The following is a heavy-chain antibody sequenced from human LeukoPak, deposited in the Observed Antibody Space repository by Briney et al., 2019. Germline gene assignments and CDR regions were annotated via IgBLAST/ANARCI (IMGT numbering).Heavy chain of an antibody. Sequence: GGSLRLSCVASGFTFGKYWMSWVRQAPGKGLEWVSYLSGRSNSIYYAESVKGRFTISRDNAKNSLYLQMNSLRDEDTAVYYCARDFRYHDSSGYYSFDYWGQGTLVTVSS. CDR1: GFTFGKYW. J-gene: IGHJ4*02. V-gene: IGHV3-48*02. D-gene: IGHD3-22*01. CDR3: ARDFRYHDSSGYYSFDY. CDR2: LSGRSNSI.